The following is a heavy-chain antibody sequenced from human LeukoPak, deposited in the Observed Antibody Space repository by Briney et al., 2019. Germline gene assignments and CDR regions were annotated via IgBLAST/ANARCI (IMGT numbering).Heavy chain of an antibody. CDR2: ISWNSGSI. J-gene: IGHJ3*02. D-gene: IGHD1-26*01. Sequence: GRSLRLSCAASGFTFDDYVMHWVRQAPGKGLEWVAGISWNSGSIGYADSVKGRLTISRDNAKNSLYLQMNSLRAEDMALYYCAKDIGGSFPGSAFDIWGQGTMVTVSS. CDR1: GFTFDDYV. V-gene: IGHV3-9*03. CDR3: AKDIGGSFPGSAFDI.